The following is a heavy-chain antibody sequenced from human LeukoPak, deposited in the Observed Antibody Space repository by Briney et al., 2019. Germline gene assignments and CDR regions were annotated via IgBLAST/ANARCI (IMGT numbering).Heavy chain of an antibody. CDR3: ARQRGSCWYGGWFDP. D-gene: IGHD6-13*01. CDR2: IDPSDSYT. Sequence: GESLRISCQGSGYSLTSYCNSWVRQMPGKGLEWMGRIDPSDSYTNYSPSFQGHVTISADKSISTAYLQWNSLKASDTAMYYCARQRGSCWYGGWFDPWGQGTLVTVSS. J-gene: IGHJ5*02. CDR1: GYSLTSYC. V-gene: IGHV5-10-1*01.